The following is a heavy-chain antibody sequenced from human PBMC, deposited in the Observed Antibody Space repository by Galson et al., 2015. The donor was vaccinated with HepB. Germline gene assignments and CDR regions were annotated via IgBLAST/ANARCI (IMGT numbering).Heavy chain of an antibody. V-gene: IGHV1-18*01. CDR1: GYTFTSYG. J-gene: IGHJ5*02. CDR2: ISAYNGNT. D-gene: IGHD3-3*01. Sequence: SVKVSCKASGYTFTSYGTSWVRQAPGQGLEWMGWISAYNGNTNYAQKLQGRVTMTTDTSTSTAYMELRSLRSDDTAVYYCARDHGYYDFWSGYVLSSKNWFDPWGQGTLVTVSS. CDR3: ARDHGYYDFWSGYVLSSKNWFDP.